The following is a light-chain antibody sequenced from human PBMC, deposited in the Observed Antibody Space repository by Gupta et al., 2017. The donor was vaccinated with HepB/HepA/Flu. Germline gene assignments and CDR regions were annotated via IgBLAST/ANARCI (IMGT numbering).Light chain of an antibody. CDR2: EVN. Sequence: QSALTQPASVSGSPGQSITISCTGTSSDVGSYSLVSWYQQHPDKAPKLMIYEVNKRPSGVSNRFSGSKSGNTASLTISGLQAEDEADYYCCSYAGSITYVVFGGRTKLTVL. V-gene: IGLV2-23*02. CDR3: CSYAGSITYVV. J-gene: IGLJ2*01. CDR1: SSDVGSYSL.